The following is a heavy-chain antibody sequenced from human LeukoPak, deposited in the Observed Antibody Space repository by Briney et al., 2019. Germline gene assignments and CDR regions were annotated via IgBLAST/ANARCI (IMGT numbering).Heavy chain of an antibody. V-gene: IGHV3-23*01. CDR3: AKDRTVGASYWYFDL. J-gene: IGHJ2*01. CDR2: HSGSGGST. Sequence: GGSLRLSCAASGFTFSSYVMNWVRQAPGKGLEWVSGHSGSGGSTYYADSVKGRFTISRDNSKNTLYLQMNSLRAEDTAVYYCAKDRTVGASYWYFDLWGRGTLVTVSS. D-gene: IGHD1-26*01. CDR1: GFTFSSYV.